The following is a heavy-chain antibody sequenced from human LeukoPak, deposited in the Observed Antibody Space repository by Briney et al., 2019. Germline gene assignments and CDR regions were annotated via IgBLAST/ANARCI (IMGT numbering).Heavy chain of an antibody. V-gene: IGHV4-39*01. Sequence: TSETLSLTCTVSGGSISSSSYYWGWIRQSPGKGLEWIGSMYYSGSSYYNPSLKSRVTIFVDTSKNQFSLQLSSVTATDTAVYYCARVTVRGVSFFDYWGQGTLVTVSS. CDR1: GGSISSSSYY. CDR2: MYYSGSS. D-gene: IGHD3-10*01. CDR3: ARVTVRGVSFFDY. J-gene: IGHJ4*02.